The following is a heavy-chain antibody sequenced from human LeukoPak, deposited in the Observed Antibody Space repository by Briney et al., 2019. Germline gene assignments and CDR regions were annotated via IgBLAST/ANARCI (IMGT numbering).Heavy chain of an antibody. CDR3: AKAPPTHIVVVTAPDYFDY. V-gene: IGHV1-2*02. J-gene: IGHJ4*02. Sequence: GASVKVSCKASGYTFTGYYMHWVRQAPGQGLEWMGWINPNSGGTNYAQKFQGRVTMTRDTSISTAYMELSRLRSDDTAVYYCAKAPPTHIVVVTAPDYFDYWGQGTLVTVSS. CDR2: INPNSGGT. D-gene: IGHD2-21*02. CDR1: GYTFTGYY.